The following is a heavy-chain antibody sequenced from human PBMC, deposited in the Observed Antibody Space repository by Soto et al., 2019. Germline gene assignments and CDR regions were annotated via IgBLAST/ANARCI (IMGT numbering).Heavy chain of an antibody. CDR3: ARIQTGRWLQMPRAFDI. V-gene: IGHV1-18*04. CDR1: GYTFTGYY. D-gene: IGHD5-12*01. CDR2: ISAYNGNT. Sequence: ASVKVSCKASGYTFTGYYMHWVRQAPGQGLEWMGWISAYNGNTNYAQKLQGRVTMTTDTSTSTAYMELRSLRSDDTAVYYCARIQTGRWLQMPRAFDIWGQGTMVTVSS. J-gene: IGHJ3*02.